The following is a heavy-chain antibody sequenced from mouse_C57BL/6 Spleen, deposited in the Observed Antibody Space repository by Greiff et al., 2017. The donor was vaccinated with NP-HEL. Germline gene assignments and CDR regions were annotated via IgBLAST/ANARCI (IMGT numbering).Heavy chain of an antibody. V-gene: IGHV1-61*01. J-gene: IGHJ2*01. CDR3: ARFNIFYYGSSYPDY. D-gene: IGHD1-1*01. CDR1: GYTFTSYW. CDR2: IYPSDSET. Sequence: QVQLQQPGAELVRPGSSVKLSCKASGYTFTSYWMDWVKQRPGQGLEWIGNIYPSDSETHYNQKFKDKATLTVDKSSSTAYMQLSSLTSEDSAVYYCARFNIFYYGSSYPDYWGQGTTLTVSS.